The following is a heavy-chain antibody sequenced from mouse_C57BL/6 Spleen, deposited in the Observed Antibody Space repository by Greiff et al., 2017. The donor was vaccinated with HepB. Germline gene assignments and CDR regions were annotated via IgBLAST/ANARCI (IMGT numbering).Heavy chain of an antibody. J-gene: IGHJ1*03. V-gene: IGHV1-42*01. Sequence: EVQLKESGPELVKPGASVKISCKASGYSFTGYYMNWVKQSPEKSLEWIGEINPSTGGTTYNQKFKAKATLTVDKSSSTAYMQLKSLTSEDSAVYYCARSLYYYGSSGWYFDVWGTGTTVTVSS. CDR3: ARSLYYYGSSGWYFDV. CDR2: INPSTGGT. D-gene: IGHD1-1*01. CDR1: GYSFTGYY.